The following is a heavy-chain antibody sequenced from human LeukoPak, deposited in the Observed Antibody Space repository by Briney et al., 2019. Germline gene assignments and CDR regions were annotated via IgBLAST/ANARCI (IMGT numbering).Heavy chain of an antibody. Sequence: GGSLRLSCAASGFTFSSHWMSWVRQAPGKGLEWVANIKQDGSEKYYVDSVKGRFTISRDSAKNSLYLQMNSLRAEDTAVFYCARGYSYGYYFDYWGQGTLVTVSS. D-gene: IGHD5-18*01. J-gene: IGHJ4*02. CDR3: ARGYSYGYYFDY. CDR2: IKQDGSEK. V-gene: IGHV3-7*04. CDR1: GFTFSSHW.